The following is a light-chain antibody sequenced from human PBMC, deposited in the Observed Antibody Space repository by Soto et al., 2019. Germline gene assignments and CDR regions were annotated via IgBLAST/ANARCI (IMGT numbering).Light chain of an antibody. CDR3: QQYNSYSRT. J-gene: IGKJ1*01. Sequence: DIQMTQSPSTLSASVGDRVTITCRASQSISSWLAWYQQKPGKAPKLLIYDASSLESGVPSRFSGSGSGTEFTLTISSLQPDVFATYYCQQYNSYSRTFGQGTKVDNK. CDR2: DAS. CDR1: QSISSW. V-gene: IGKV1-5*01.